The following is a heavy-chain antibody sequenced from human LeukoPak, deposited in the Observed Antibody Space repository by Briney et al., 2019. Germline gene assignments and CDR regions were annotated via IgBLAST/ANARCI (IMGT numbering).Heavy chain of an antibody. V-gene: IGHV3-11*06. D-gene: IGHD6-19*01. J-gene: IGHJ4*02. CDR1: GFTFSDYY. CDR2: IDSSSSYT. Sequence: GGSLRLSCAASGFTFSDYYMSWIRQAPGKGLKWVSYIDSSSSYTNYADSVKGRFSISRDNAKNSLYLQMNSLRAEDAAVYYCARGKLSSGWYDDWGQGTLVTVSS. CDR3: ARGKLSSGWYDD.